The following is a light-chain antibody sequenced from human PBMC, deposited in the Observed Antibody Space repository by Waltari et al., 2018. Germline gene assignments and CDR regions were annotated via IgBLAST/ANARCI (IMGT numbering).Light chain of an antibody. V-gene: IGKV3-11*01. CDR2: DTS. CDR1: QSVDKY. Sequence: EIVLTQSPATLSLSPGERATLSCRASQSVDKYFAWYQNTPGQAPRLLIYDTSIRATGIPAMFSGSGSGTDFTLTISGLQAEDVALYSCHQYYSILRWTFGQGTAVEI. J-gene: IGKJ1*01. CDR3: HQYYSILRWT.